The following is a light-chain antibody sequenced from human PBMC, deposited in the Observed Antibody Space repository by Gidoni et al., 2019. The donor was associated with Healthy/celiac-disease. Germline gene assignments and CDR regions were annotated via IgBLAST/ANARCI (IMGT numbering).Light chain of an antibody. Sequence: DIQMTHSPSSLSASVGDRVTITCQASQDISNYLTWYQQKPGKAPKLLIYDASNLETGVPSRFSGSGSGTDFTFTISRLQPEDIATYYCQQYDNLLMYTFGQGTKLEIK. V-gene: IGKV1-33*01. CDR1: QDISNY. CDR2: DAS. J-gene: IGKJ2*01. CDR3: QQYDNLLMYT.